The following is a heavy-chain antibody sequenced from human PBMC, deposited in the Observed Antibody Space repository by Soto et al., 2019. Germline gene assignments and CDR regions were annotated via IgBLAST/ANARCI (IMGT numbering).Heavy chain of an antibody. CDR1: GGSISSGDYY. CDR3: ARVLQRSSVNWFDP. Sequence: TLCRTGPVSGGSISSGDYYWSWIRQPPGKGLEWIGYIYYSGITYYNPSLKSRVTISVDTSKNQFSLKLSSVTAADTAVYYCARVLQRSSVNWFDPWGQGTLVTVSS. CDR2: IYYSGIT. V-gene: IGHV4-30-4*01. D-gene: IGHD6-25*01. J-gene: IGHJ5*02.